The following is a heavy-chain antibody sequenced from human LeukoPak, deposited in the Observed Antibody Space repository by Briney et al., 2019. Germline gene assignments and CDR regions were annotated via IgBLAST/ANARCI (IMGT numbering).Heavy chain of an antibody. CDR3: ARSGSIFGVVHAFDI. CDR2: IYYSGST. J-gene: IGHJ3*02. CDR1: GGSISSYY. D-gene: IGHD3-3*01. V-gene: IGHV4-59*01. Sequence: PSETLSLTCTVSGGSISSYYWSWIRQPPGKGLEWIGYIYYSGSTNYNPSLKSRVTISVGTSKNQFSLKLSSVTAADTAVYYCARSGSIFGVVHAFDIWGQGTMVTVSS.